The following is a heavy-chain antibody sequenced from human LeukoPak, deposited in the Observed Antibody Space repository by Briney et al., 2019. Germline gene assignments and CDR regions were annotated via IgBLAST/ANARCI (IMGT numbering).Heavy chain of an antibody. V-gene: IGHV5-51*01. Sequence: GESLKISCKGSGYSFTSYWIAWVRQMPGKGLEWMGIIYPGDSDTRYSPSFQGQVTISADKSISTAYLQWSSLEASDTAMYYCARQVAATGKPFDPWGQGTLVTVSS. J-gene: IGHJ5*02. CDR2: IYPGDSDT. D-gene: IGHD6-13*01. CDR3: ARQVAATGKPFDP. CDR1: GYSFTSYW.